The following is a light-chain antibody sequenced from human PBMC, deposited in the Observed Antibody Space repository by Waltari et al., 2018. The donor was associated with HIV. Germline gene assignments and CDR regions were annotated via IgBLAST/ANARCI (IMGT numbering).Light chain of an antibody. J-gene: IGKJ4*01. Sequence: IVTTQSPLSLAVTPVETASISCRPSQSLRHSNGNNYLDWYVQKPGQSPQLLIYLGSNRASGVPDRISGSESGTDFTLKITRVEAEDVGVYYCMQALNVPLTFGGGTKVEIK. CDR2: LGS. CDR3: MQALNVPLT. V-gene: IGKV2-28*01. CDR1: QSLRHSNGNNY.